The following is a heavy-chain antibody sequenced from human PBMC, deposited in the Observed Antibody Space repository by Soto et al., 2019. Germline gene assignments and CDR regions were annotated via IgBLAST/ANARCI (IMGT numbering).Heavy chain of an antibody. V-gene: IGHV1-46*01. J-gene: IGHJ4*02. CDR1: GYTFTSYY. Sequence: ASVKVSCKASGYTFTSYYMHWVRQAPGQGLEWMGIINPSGGSTSYAQKFQGRVTMTRDTSTSTVYMELSSLYAEDTALYYCARQYCSGGSCYSLDYWGQGTLVTVSS. D-gene: IGHD2-15*01. CDR3: ARQYCSGGSCYSLDY. CDR2: INPSGGST.